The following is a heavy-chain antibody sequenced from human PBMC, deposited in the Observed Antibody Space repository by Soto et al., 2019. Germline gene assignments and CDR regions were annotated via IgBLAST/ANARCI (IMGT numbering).Heavy chain of an antibody. CDR2: IYYSGST. J-gene: IGHJ4*02. D-gene: IGHD4-17*01. V-gene: IGHV4-61*01. CDR1: GGSVSSGSYY. Sequence: SETLSLTCTVSGGSVSSGSYYWSWIRQPPGKGLEWIGYIYYSGSTNYNPSLKSRVTISVDTSKNQFSLKLSSVTAADTAVYYCARSTVHYIGYWGQGTLVTVSS. CDR3: ARSTVHYIGY.